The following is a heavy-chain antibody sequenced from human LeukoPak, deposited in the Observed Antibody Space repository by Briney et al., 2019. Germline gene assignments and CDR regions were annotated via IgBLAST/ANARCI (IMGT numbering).Heavy chain of an antibody. D-gene: IGHD2-15*01. CDR3: ASLTAAVAAISAFDI. CDR1: GGSISSSNW. V-gene: IGHV4-4*02. J-gene: IGHJ3*02. CDR2: IYHSGST. Sequence: PSETLSLTCAVSGGSISSSNWWSWVRQPPGKGLEWIGEIYHSGSTNYNPSLKSRVTISVDKSKNQFSLKLSSVTAADTAVYYCASLTAAVAAISAFDIWGQGTMVTVSS.